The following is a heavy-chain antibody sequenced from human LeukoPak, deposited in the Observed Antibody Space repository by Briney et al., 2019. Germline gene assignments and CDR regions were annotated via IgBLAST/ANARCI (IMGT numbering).Heavy chain of an antibody. CDR1: GYSFTAHF. Sequence: GASVKVSCKASGYSFTAHFMHWIRQAPGQGLEWMGWISAYNGNTNYAQKLQGRVTMTTDTSTSTACMELRSLRSDDTAVYYCARGVGYCSSTSCSLDYWGQGTLVTVSS. CDR3: ARGVGYCSSTSCSLDY. CDR2: ISAYNGNT. V-gene: IGHV1-18*04. J-gene: IGHJ4*02. D-gene: IGHD2-2*01.